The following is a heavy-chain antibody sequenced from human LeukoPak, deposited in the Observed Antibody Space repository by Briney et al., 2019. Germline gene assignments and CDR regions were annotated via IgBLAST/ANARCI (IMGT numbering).Heavy chain of an antibody. CDR3: ARDRGGIAAAGTVDY. Sequence: GGSLRLSCAASGFTFSSYSMNWVRQAPGKGLEWVSSISSSSSYIYYADSVKGRFTISRDNAKNSLYLQMNSLRAEDTAVYYCARDRGGIAAAGTVDYWGQGTLVTVSS. CDR2: ISSSSSYI. CDR1: GFTFSSYS. V-gene: IGHV3-21*01. J-gene: IGHJ4*02. D-gene: IGHD6-13*01.